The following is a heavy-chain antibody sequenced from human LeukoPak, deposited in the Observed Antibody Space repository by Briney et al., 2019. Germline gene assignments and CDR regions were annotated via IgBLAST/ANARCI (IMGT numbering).Heavy chain of an antibody. CDR3: VRDLGFGALDY. V-gene: IGHV1-18*01. CDR1: GYTFTSYG. Sequence: GASVKVSCKASGYTFTSYGISWVRQAPGQGLEWMGWISGYNDNAKYAQKVLGRVTMTTDTSTSTAYMEVRSLRSDDTAVYYCVRDLGFGALDYWGQGTLVIASS. D-gene: IGHD4/OR15-4a*01. J-gene: IGHJ4*02. CDR2: ISGYNDNA.